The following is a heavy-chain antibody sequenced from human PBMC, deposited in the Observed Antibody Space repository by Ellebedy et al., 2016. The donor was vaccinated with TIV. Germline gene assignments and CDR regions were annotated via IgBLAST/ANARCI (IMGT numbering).Heavy chain of an antibody. D-gene: IGHD3-10*01. CDR1: GYTFTGYY. V-gene: IGHV1-2*02. J-gene: IGHJ6*02. CDR3: ARDRLPGYYGSGSSAHLGMDV. CDR2: INPNSGGT. Sequence: ASVKVSCKASGYTFTGYYMHWVRQAPGQGLEWMGWINPNSGGTNYAQKFQGRVTMTRDTSISTAYMELSRLRSDDTAVYYCARDRLPGYYGSGSSAHLGMDVWGQGTTVTVSS.